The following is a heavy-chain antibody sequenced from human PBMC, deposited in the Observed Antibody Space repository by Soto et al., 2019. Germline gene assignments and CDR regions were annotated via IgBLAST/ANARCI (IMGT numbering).Heavy chain of an antibody. V-gene: IGHV3-11*01. CDR3: ARDRNAAGSDY. D-gene: IGHD1-1*01. CDR1: GFTFSDFY. CDR2: ISSGSTNI. J-gene: IGHJ4*02. Sequence: QVQLVESGGGLVKPGGSLRLSCAASGFTFSDFYMSWIRQAPGKGLEWISYISSGSTNIFYADSVKGRFTVSRDNAKNTVYLQMDSLRAEDTDVYYCARDRNAAGSDYWGQGTLVTVSS.